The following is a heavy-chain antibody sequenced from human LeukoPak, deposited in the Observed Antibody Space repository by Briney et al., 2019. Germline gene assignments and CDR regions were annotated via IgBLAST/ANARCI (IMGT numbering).Heavy chain of an antibody. CDR1: GGSIKSYY. CDR2: IYASGTT. V-gene: IGHV4-4*07. D-gene: IGHD5-18*01. Sequence: PSETLSLTCTVSGGSIKSYYWSWIRQPAGEGLEWLGHIYASGTTNYNPSLNSRVTMSVDTSKNQFSLRLASVTAADTAVYYCARVADRFGYNYGIDEYFDYWGQGTLVTV. J-gene: IGHJ4*02. CDR3: ARVADRFGYNYGIDEYFDY.